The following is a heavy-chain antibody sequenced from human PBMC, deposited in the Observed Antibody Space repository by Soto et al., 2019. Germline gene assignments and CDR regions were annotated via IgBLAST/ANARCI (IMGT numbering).Heavy chain of an antibody. J-gene: IGHJ4*02. V-gene: IGHV3-30*18. CDR3: AKTLHAARAFDY. CDR1: GFTFSSYG. D-gene: IGHD6-6*01. Sequence: LRLSCAASGFTFSSYGMHWVRQAPGKGLEWVAVISYDGSNKYYADSVKGRFTISRDNSKNTLYLQMNSLRAEDTAVYYCAKTLHAARAFDYWGQGTLVTVSS. CDR2: ISYDGSNK.